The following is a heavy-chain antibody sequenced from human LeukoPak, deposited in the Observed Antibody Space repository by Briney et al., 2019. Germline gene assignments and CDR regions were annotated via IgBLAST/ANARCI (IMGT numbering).Heavy chain of an antibody. V-gene: IGHV3-66*01. CDR2: IYSGGST. Sequence: GGSLRLSCAASGFTFGSYAMSWVRQAPGKGLEWVSVIYSGGSTYYADSVKGRFTISRDNSKNTLYLQMNSLRAEDTAVYYCAREPPRDGDYPYYFDYWGQGTLVTVSS. J-gene: IGHJ4*02. CDR3: AREPPRDGDYPYYFDY. CDR1: GFTFGSYA. D-gene: IGHD4-17*01.